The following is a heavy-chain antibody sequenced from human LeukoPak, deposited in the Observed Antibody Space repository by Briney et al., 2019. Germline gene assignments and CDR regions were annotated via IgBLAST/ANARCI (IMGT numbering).Heavy chain of an antibody. CDR2: IWFDGSNK. Sequence: GGSLRLSCAASGFTFSNNGMHWVPQASDKGLEWLALIWFDGSNKYYADSVKGRFTISRDNSKKTLYLQMNSLRAEDTAVYYCGSSDASAYYQSIDYWGQGTLVTVAS. D-gene: IGHD1-26*01. J-gene: IGHJ4*02. CDR1: GFTFSNNG. CDR3: GSSDASAYYQSIDY. V-gene: IGHV3-33*01.